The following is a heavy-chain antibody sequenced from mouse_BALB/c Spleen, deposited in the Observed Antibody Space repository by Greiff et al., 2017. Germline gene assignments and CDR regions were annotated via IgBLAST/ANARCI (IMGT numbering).Heavy chain of an antibody. D-gene: IGHD2-10*01. CDR3: ARAYYGNYGYAMDY. CDR2: ISSGGSYT. CDR1: GFTFSSYA. J-gene: IGHJ4*01. Sequence: EVQRVESGGGLVKPGGSLKLSCAASGFTFSSYAMSWVRQSPEKRLEWVAEISSGGSYTYYPDTVTGRFTISRDNAKNTLYLEMSSLRSEDTAMYYCARAYYGNYGYAMDYWGQGTSVTVSS. V-gene: IGHV5-9-4*01.